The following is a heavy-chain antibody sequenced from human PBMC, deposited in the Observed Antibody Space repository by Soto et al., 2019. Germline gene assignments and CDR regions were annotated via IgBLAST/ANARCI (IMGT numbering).Heavy chain of an antibody. CDR1: GGSISSSSYY. CDR3: ACFTNPYFDWLGCASGMDV. J-gene: IGHJ6*02. D-gene: IGHD3-9*01. V-gene: IGHV4-39*01. CDR2: IYYSGST. Sequence: SETLSLTCTVSGGSISSSSYYWGWIRQPPGKGLEWIGSIYYSGSTYYNPSLKSRVTISVDTSKNQFSLDLTSVTAADTAVYYCACFTNPYFDWLGCASGMDVWGQGTTVTVSS.